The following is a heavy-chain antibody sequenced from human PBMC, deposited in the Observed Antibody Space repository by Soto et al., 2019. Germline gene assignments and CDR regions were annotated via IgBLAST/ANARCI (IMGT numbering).Heavy chain of an antibody. Sequence: QVQLVESGGGVVQPGRSLRLSCAASGFTLSAYGMHWVRQAPGKGLEWVAVISYDGSNKYYADSVKGRFTISRDNSKNTLYLQMNSLRAEDTAVYYCANNRKGDSSGYYFDYWGQGTLVTVSS. CDR2: ISYDGSNK. D-gene: IGHD3-22*01. J-gene: IGHJ4*02. CDR3: ANNRKGDSSGYYFDY. CDR1: GFTLSAYG. V-gene: IGHV3-30*18.